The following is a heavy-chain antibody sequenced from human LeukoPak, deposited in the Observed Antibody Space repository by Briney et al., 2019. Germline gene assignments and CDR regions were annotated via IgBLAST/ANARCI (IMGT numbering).Heavy chain of an antibody. CDR1: GFTFSSYT. CDR3: AYGDYPTF. D-gene: IGHD4-17*01. CDR2: ISTSSYT. Sequence: PGGSLRLSCAASGFTFSSYTMNWVRQAPGKGLEWVSYISTSSYTNYADSVKGRFTISRDNAKNSLYLQMNSLRAEGTAVYYCAYGDYPTFWGQGTLVTVSS. V-gene: IGHV3-21*05. J-gene: IGHJ4*02.